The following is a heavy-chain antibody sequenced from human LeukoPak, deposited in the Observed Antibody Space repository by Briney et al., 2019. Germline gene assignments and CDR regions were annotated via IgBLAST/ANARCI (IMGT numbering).Heavy chain of an antibody. J-gene: IGHJ6*03. Sequence: ASVKVSCKASGYTFTGYYMHWVRQAPGQGLEWMGWINPNSGGTNYAQKFQGRVTMTRDTSISTAYMELSRLRSDDTAVYYCASGMGETGYYYYYYYYYMDVWGKGTTVTVSS. D-gene: IGHD3-9*01. CDR1: GYTFTGYY. CDR2: INPNSGGT. CDR3: ASGMGETGYYYYYYYYYMDV. V-gene: IGHV1-2*02.